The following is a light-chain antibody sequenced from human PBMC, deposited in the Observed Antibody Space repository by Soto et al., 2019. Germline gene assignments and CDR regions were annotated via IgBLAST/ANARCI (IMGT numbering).Light chain of an antibody. J-gene: IGKJ1*01. CDR3: QQYSSYWT. CDR1: QSISSW. CDR2: DAS. V-gene: IGKV1-5*01. Sequence: DIQMTQSPSTLSASVGYRFTITCLASQSISSWLAWYQHKPGKAPKLLIYDASSLEGGVPPKFSGSGSGTEFTLTISKLQTDDFATYYCQQYSSYWTLRQGTKVDI.